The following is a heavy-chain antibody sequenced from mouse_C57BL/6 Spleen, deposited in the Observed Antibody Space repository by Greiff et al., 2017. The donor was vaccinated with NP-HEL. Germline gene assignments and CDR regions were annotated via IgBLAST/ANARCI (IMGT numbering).Heavy chain of an antibody. CDR3: ARRDGSSSFDY. D-gene: IGHD1-1*01. J-gene: IGHJ2*01. V-gene: IGHV5-17*01. CDR1: GFTFSDYG. CDR2: ISSGSSTI. Sequence: EVKLMESGGGLEKPGGSLKLSCAASGFTFSDYGMHWVRQAPEKGLEWVAYISSGSSTIYYADTVKGRFTISRDNAKNTLFLQMTSLRSEDTAMYYCARRDGSSSFDYWGQGTTLTVSS.